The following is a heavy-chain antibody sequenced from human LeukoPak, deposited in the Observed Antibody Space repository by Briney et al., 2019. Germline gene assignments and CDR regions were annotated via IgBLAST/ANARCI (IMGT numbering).Heavy chain of an antibody. Sequence: PGGSLRLSCVASGLNFDDSAMHWVRQAPGKGLEWVSLISADGGSTFSADSVKGRFSISRDNSKNSPYLQMNSLRSEDTAMYYCAKESGKFDYWGQETLVAVSS. V-gene: IGHV3-43*02. CDR3: AKESGKFDY. CDR1: GLNFDDSA. CDR2: ISADGGST. J-gene: IGHJ4*02.